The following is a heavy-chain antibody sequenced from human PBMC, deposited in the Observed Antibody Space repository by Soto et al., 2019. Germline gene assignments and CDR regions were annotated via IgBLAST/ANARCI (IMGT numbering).Heavy chain of an antibody. D-gene: IGHD3-3*01. Sequence: QVQLEQSGAEVKKPGSSVKVPCKTSGDTFNIYAISWVRQAPGQGLEWMGGIIPVFGTPSYAQKFRDRVTITADESTSTAHMELRSLTSEDMAVYYCARGPYYDFWKGFAHFDYWGQETLVTVSS. CDR1: GDTFNIYA. J-gene: IGHJ4*02. CDR2: IIPVFGTP. V-gene: IGHV1-69*01. CDR3: ARGPYYDFWKGFAHFDY.